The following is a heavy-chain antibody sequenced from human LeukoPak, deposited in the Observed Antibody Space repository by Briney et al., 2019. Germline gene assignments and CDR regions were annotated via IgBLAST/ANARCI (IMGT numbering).Heavy chain of an antibody. CDR1: GGSISSGSYY. D-gene: IGHD5-12*01. V-gene: IGHV4-61*02. CDR3: TRDHEDIVATIWGEGLNI. J-gene: IGHJ3*02. Sequence: SETLSLTCTVSGGSISSGSYYWSWIRQPAGKGLEWIGRIYTSGSTNYNPSLKGRVTMSVDTSKNQFSLNLSSVTAADTAVYYCTRDHEDIVATIWGEGLNIWGQGTVVTVSS. CDR2: IYTSGST.